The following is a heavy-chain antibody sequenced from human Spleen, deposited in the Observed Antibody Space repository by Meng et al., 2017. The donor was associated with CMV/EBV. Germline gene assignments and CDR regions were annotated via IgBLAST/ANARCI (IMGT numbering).Heavy chain of an antibody. D-gene: IGHD2-21*01. Sequence: SGYTFTDYYKHWVRQAPGKGLEWMGWIKPKSGGTNYKQKFQERVTMTRDTSISTAYMELSRLRSDDTAVYYCARGGAYCGGDCYPRPWGQGTLVTVSS. CDR2: IKPKSGGT. J-gene: IGHJ5*02. CDR1: GYTFTDYY. CDR3: ARGGAYCGGDCYPRP. V-gene: IGHV1-2*02.